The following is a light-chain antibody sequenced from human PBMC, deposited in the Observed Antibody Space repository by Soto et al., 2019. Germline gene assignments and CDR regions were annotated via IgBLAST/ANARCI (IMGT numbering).Light chain of an antibody. CDR2: DVS. Sequence: QSVLTQPASVSGSPGQSITISCTGTSSDVGGYNYVSWYQQHPGRAPNLMIYDVSHRPSGVSNRFSGSKSGNTASLTISGLQAEDEADYYFSSYTSSNVYVFGTGTKVTVL. CDR1: SSDVGGYNY. J-gene: IGLJ1*01. CDR3: SSYTSSNVYV. V-gene: IGLV2-14*03.